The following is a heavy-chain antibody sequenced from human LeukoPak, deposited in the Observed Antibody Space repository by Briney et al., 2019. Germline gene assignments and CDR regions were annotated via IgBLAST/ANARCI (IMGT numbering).Heavy chain of an antibody. D-gene: IGHD6-13*01. CDR1: GYSFTSYW. CDR2: IDPSDSYT. CDR3: ARQSDIAAPGDAFDL. V-gene: IGHV5-10-1*01. Sequence: GESLRISCKGSGYSFTSYWISWVRQMPGKGLEWMGWIDPSDSYTKYSPSFQGHVTLSADKSISTAYLQWSSLKASDTAMYFCARQSDIAAPGDAFDLWGQGTMVTVSS. J-gene: IGHJ3*01.